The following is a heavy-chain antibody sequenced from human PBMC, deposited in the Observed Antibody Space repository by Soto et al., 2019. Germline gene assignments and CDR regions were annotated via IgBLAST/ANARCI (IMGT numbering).Heavy chain of an antibody. V-gene: IGHV3-30-3*01. D-gene: IGHD6-19*01. CDR3: ARELAVAGNGYYYGMDV. CDR2: ISYDGSNK. Sequence: QVQLVESGGGVVQPGRSLRLSCAASGFTFSSYAMHWVRQAPGKGLEWVAVISYDGSNKYYADSVKGRFTISRDNSKNPLYLQMNSLRAEDTAVYYCARELAVAGNGYYYGMDVWGQGTTVTVSS. J-gene: IGHJ6*02. CDR1: GFTFSSYA.